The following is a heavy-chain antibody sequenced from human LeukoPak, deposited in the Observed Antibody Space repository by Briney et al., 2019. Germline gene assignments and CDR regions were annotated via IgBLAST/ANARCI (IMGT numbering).Heavy chain of an antibody. D-gene: IGHD3-16*01. CDR3: AKGGSYWDY. CDR2: IRYDGSNK. Sequence: PGGFLRLSCAASGFTFSSYGMHWVRQAPGKGLEWVAFIRYDGSNKYYADSVKGRFTISRDNSKNTLYLQMNSLRAEDTAVYYCAKGGSYWDYWGQGTLVTVSS. J-gene: IGHJ4*02. V-gene: IGHV3-30*02. CDR1: GFTFSSYG.